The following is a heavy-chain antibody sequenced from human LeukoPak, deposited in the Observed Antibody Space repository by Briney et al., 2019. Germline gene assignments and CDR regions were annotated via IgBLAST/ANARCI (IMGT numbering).Heavy chain of an antibody. J-gene: IGHJ6*03. CDR1: GGSFSGYY. CDR3: ARVPVAGIYYYYYMDV. Sequence: SETLSLTCAVYGGSFSGYYWSWIRQPPGKGLEWIGEINHSGSTNYNPSLKSRVTISVDTSKNQFSLKLSSVTAADTAVYYCARVPVAGIYYYYYMDVWGKGTTVTVSS. CDR2: INHSGST. D-gene: IGHD6-19*01. V-gene: IGHV4-34*01.